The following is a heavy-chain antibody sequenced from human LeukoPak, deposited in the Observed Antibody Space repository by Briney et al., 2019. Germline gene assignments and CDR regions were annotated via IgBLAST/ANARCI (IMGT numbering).Heavy chain of an antibody. J-gene: IGHJ4*02. Sequence: ASVKVSCKASGYTFTSYGISWVRQAPGQGLEWMGWIIAYNGNTIYAQKFQGRVTMTEDTSTDTAYMELSSLRSEDTAVYYCATDLEYVKFGQLLRTWGQGTLVTVSS. CDR1: GYTFTSYG. V-gene: IGHV1-18*01. CDR3: ATDLEYVKFGQLLRT. CDR2: IIAYNGNT. D-gene: IGHD3-10*01.